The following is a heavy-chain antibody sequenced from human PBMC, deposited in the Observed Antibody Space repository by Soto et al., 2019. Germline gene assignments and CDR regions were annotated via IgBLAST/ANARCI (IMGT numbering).Heavy chain of an antibody. CDR2: IWYDGSNK. CDR3: ARAGITMVRGDLGMDV. J-gene: IGHJ6*02. D-gene: IGHD3-10*01. V-gene: IGHV3-33*01. CDR1: GFTFSSYG. Sequence: GGFLRLSCAASGFTFSSYGMHWVRQAPGKGLEWVAVIWYDGSNKYYADSVKGRFTISRDNSKNTLYLQMNSLRAEDTAVYYCARAGITMVRGDLGMDVWGQGTTVTVSS.